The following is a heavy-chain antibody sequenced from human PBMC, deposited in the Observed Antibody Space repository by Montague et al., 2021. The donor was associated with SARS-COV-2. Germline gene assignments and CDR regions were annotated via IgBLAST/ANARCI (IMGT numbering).Heavy chain of an antibody. J-gene: IGHJ4*02. CDR2: INHSGST. V-gene: IGHV4-34*01. CDR1: GGSFSGYY. D-gene: IGHD2-15*01. Sequence: SETLSLTCAVYGGSFSGYYWSWIRQPPGKGLEWIGEINHSGSTNYNPSLKSRVTISVDTSKTQFSLKLTSVTAADTAVYYCARAQNICFIANCVNYFDLWGLGALVTVCS. CDR3: ARAQNICFIANCVNYFDL.